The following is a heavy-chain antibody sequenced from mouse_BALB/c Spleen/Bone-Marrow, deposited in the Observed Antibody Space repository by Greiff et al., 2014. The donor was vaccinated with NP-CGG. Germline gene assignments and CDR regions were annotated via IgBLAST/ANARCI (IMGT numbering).Heavy chain of an antibody. CDR2: ISSGGSNT. V-gene: IGHV5-6*02. CDR1: GFTFSSYG. J-gene: IGHJ4*01. CDR3: ARHQRYYAMDY. Sequence: DVKLVESGGDLVKPGGSLKLSCAASGFTFSSYGMSWGRQTPDKRLEWVATISSGGSNTYYPDSVEGRFTISRDNAKNTLYLQMSSLKSEDTAMYYCARHQRYYAMDYWGQGTSVTVSS.